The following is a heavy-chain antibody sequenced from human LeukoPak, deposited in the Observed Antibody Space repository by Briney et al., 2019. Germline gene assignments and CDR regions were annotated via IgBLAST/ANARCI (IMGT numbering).Heavy chain of an antibody. D-gene: IGHD2-8*01. CDR3: AREMGS. V-gene: IGHV3-48*01. Sequence: PEGSLRLSCAASGFTFSTYNMNWVRQAPGKGLEWISYITSTGSLTYYADSVKGRFTISRDNAKDSLYLQMNSLRVEDTAVYYCAREMGSWGQGILVTVSS. J-gene: IGHJ5*02. CDR2: ITSTGSLT. CDR1: GFTFSTYN.